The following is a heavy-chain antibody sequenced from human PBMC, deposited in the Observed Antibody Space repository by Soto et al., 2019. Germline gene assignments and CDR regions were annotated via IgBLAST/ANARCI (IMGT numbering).Heavy chain of an antibody. D-gene: IGHD6-13*01. CDR1: GYSFTSYW. J-gene: IGHJ6*02. V-gene: IGHV5-10-1*01. Sequence: PGESLKISCKGSGYSFTSYWISWVRQMPGKGLEWVGRIDPSDSYTNYSPSFQGHVTISADKSISTAYLQWSSLKASDTAMYYCARHGAGSSWYVNYYGMDVWGQGTTVTVSS. CDR2: IDPSDSYT. CDR3: ARHGAGSSWYVNYYGMDV.